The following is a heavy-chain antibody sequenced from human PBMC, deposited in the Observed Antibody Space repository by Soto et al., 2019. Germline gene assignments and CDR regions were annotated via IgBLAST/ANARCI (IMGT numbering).Heavy chain of an antibody. Sequence: SETLSLTCAVSGGFISSGYYWGWIRQPPGKGLEWIGSMYHSGISHYNPSLKSRVTISVNTSSNQYSLKLTSVTAADTAMYYCARDVDWFDPCGQGTLVTVSS. CDR1: GGFISSGYY. CDR2: MYHSGIS. CDR3: ARDVDWFDP. V-gene: IGHV4-38-2*02. J-gene: IGHJ5*02.